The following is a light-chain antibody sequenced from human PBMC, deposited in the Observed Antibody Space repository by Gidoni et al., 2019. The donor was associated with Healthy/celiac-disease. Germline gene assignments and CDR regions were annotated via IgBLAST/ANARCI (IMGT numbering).Light chain of an antibody. V-gene: IGKV3-11*01. CDR3: QQCSNWPPMYT. J-gene: IGKJ2*01. CDR2: DAS. Sequence: VLTQSPATLSLSPGERATLSCRASQSVRSYLAWYQQKPGQAPRLLIYDASNRATGIPARFSGSGSGTEFNLTISSREPEDVAVDDCQQCSNWPPMYTFGQGTKLEIK. CDR1: QSVRSY.